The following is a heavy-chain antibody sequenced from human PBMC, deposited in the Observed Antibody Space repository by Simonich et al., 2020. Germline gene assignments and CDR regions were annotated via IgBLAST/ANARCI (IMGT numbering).Heavy chain of an antibody. Sequence: EVQLVESGGGLVTPGGSLRLSCAASGFTFSSYSMNWVRQAPGKGVEWGLSIRRGSGYINYADSVKGRFTISRDNAKNSLYLQMNSLRAEDTAVYYCARKRFLEWFFDYWGQGTLVTVSS. CDR3: ARKRFLEWFFDY. V-gene: IGHV3-21*01. J-gene: IGHJ4*02. CDR2: IRRGSGYI. D-gene: IGHD3-3*01. CDR1: GFTFSSYS.